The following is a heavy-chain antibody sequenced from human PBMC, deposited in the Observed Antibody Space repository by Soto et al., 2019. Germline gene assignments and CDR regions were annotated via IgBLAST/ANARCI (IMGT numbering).Heavy chain of an antibody. J-gene: IGHJ6*02. CDR1: GFTFSDFA. Sequence: SGFTFSDFAMTWVRHVPGRGLEWVASLDGAGGSTYYAESVRGRFSISRDNSQNTLFLQMKRLTVDDTAIYYCAAPRDEYGSGVSWFTYGMDIWGQGTTVTVSS. D-gene: IGHD3-10*01. V-gene: IGHV3-23*01. CDR2: LDGAGGST. CDR3: AAPRDEYGSGVSWFTYGMDI.